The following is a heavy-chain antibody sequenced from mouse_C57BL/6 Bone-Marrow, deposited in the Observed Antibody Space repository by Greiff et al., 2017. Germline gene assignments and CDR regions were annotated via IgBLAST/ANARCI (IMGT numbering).Heavy chain of an antibody. J-gene: IGHJ1*03. Sequence: VQLQQSGPVLVKPGASVKMSCKASGYTFTDYYMNWVKQSHGKSLEWIGVINPYNGGTSYNQKFKGKATLTVDTSSSTAYMELNSLTSEDSAVYYCANPFYGNYWYCDVGGTGTTVTVSS. CDR3: ANPFYGNYWYCDV. V-gene: IGHV1-19*01. D-gene: IGHD2-1*01. CDR2: INPYNGGT. CDR1: GYTFTDYY.